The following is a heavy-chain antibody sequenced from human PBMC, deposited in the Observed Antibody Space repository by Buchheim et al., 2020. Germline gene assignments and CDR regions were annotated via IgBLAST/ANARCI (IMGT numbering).Heavy chain of an antibody. J-gene: IGHJ6*02. V-gene: IGHV4-59*01. CDR1: GGSISSYY. CDR3: ARDRGGFGELYYYGMDV. Sequence: QVQLQESGPGLVKPSETLSLTCTVSGGSISSYYWSWIRQPPGKGLEWIGYIYYSGSTNYNPSLKSRVTISVATSKNQFSLQLSSVTAADTAVYCCARDRGGFGELYYYGMDVWGQGTT. CDR2: IYYSGST. D-gene: IGHD3-10*01.